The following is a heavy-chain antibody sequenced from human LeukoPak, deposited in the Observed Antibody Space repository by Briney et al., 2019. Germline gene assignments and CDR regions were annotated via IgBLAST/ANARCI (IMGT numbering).Heavy chain of an antibody. D-gene: IGHD3-10*01. CDR1: GFTFSSYW. V-gene: IGHV3-74*01. Sequence: GGSLRLSCAASGFTFSSYWMHWVRQAPGKGLEWVSMIFSDGSNTNYADSVKGRFTISRDNAKNTVYLHVNSLRAEDTAVYYCARDPAQGSGSYYNDGFDYWGQGTLVTVSS. J-gene: IGHJ4*02. CDR3: ARDPAQGSGSYYNDGFDY. CDR2: IFSDGSNT.